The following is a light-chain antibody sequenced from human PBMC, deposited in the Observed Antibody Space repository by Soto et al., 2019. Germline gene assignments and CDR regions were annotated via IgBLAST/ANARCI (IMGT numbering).Light chain of an antibody. Sequence: EIVLTQSPATLSLSRGERATLSCRASQSVSSYLAWYQQKPGQAPRLLIYDASNRATGIPARFSGSGSGTDFSLTISSQEPEDFAVYYCQQLTNWPLTVGPGTKVDIK. CDR1: QSVSSY. CDR3: QQLTNWPLT. J-gene: IGKJ3*01. CDR2: DAS. V-gene: IGKV3-11*01.